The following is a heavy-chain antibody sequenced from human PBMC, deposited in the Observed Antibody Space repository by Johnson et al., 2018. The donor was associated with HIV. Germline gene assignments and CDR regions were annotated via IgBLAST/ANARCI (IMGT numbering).Heavy chain of an antibody. CDR2: IKQDGSEK. J-gene: IGHJ3*02. CDR3: ARERSLNEYSSSWDAFDI. V-gene: IGHV3-7*01. D-gene: IGHD6-6*01. Sequence: VQLVESGGGVVRPGGSLRLSCAASGFIIDDYGMSWVRQAPGKGLEWVANIKQDGSEKYYVDSVKGRFTISRDNAKNSLYLQMNSLRAEDTAVYYCARERSLNEYSSSWDAFDIWGQGTMVTVSS. CDR1: GFIIDDYG.